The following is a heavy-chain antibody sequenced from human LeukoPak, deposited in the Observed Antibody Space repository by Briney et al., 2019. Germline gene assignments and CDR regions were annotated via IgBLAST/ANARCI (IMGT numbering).Heavy chain of an antibody. CDR3: ARAGFYSSSWYFQR. J-gene: IGHJ1*01. CDR2: IYHSGST. V-gene: IGHV4-30-2*01. D-gene: IGHD6-13*01. Sequence: PSETLSLTCAVSGGSISSGGYSWSWIRQPPGKGLEWIGYIYHSGSTYYNPSLKSRVTISVDRSKNQFSLKLSSVTAADTAVYYCARAGFYSSSWYFQRWGQGTLVTVSS. CDR1: GGSISSGGYS.